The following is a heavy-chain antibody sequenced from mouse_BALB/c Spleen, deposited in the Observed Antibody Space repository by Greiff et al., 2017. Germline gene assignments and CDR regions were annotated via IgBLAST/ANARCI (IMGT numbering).Heavy chain of an antibody. J-gene: IGHJ2*01. CDR1: GYTFTSYW. CDR2: IYPGSGST. CDR3: ARKIYGYFDY. Sequence: QVQLQQPGAELVKPGTSVKLSCKASGYTFTSYWINWVKLRPGQGLEWIGDIYPGSGSTNYNEKFKSKATLTVDTSSSTAYMQLSSLASEDSALYCCARKIYGYFDYWGQGTTLTVSS. V-gene: IGHV1-55*01. D-gene: IGHD1-1*02.